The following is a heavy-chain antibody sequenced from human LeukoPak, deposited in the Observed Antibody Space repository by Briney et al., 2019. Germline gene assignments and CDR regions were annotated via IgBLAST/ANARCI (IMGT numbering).Heavy chain of an antibody. V-gene: IGHV3-7*01. CDR3: VSTMTFDY. J-gene: IGHJ4*02. Sequence: GGSLRLSCAASGFTFSGSAMHWVRQAPGKGLEWVANINQDGSEKYYVDSVKGRFTISRDNAKNSLYLQMNSLRAEDTAVYFCVSTMTFDYWGQGTLVTVSS. CDR1: GFTFSGSA. CDR2: INQDGSEK. D-gene: IGHD3-22*01.